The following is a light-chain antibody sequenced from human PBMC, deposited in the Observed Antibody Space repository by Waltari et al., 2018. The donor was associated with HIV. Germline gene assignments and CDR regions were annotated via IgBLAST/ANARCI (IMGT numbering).Light chain of an antibody. CDR3: GTWDTSLTAGV. CDR1: ISNIGGNT. J-gene: IGLJ3*02. V-gene: IGLV1-44*01. CDR2: SNN. Sequence: QSVLTQSPSASGTPGQRVTISCSGSISNIGGNTVSWYQHLPGTAPKLLIYSNNQRPSGVPDRFSGSKSGTSASLAVTGLQIGDEADYYCGTWDTSLTAGVFGGGTKLTVL.